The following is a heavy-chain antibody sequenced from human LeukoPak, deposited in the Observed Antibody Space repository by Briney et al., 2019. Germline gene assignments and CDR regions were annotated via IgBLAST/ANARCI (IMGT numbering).Heavy chain of an antibody. V-gene: IGHV1-69*01. D-gene: IGHD1-26*01. CDR1: GGTFSSYA. Sequence: SVKFSCKASGGTFSSYAISWVRQAPGQGLEWMGGIIPIFGTANYAQKFQGRVTITADESTSTAYMELSSLRSEDTAVYYCARDGLTPDLLSFSGNYYMDVWAKGPRSPSP. J-gene: IGHJ6*03. CDR2: IIPIFGTA. CDR3: ARDGLTPDLLSFSGNYYMDV.